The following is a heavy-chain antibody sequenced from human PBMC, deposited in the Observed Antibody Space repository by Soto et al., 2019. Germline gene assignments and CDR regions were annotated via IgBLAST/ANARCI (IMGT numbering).Heavy chain of an antibody. CDR1: GYTFTGYY. CDR2: INPNSGGT. D-gene: IGHD3-3*01. CDR3: ARDGVTIFGVVRDYYYGMDV. V-gene: IGHV1-2*04. Sequence: ASVEVPCQDSGYTFTGYYMHWVRPAPGQGLEWLGWINPNSGGTNYAQKFQGWVTMTRDTSISTAYMERSRLRSDDTAVYYCARDGVTIFGVVRDYYYGMDVWGQGTTVTVSS. J-gene: IGHJ6*02.